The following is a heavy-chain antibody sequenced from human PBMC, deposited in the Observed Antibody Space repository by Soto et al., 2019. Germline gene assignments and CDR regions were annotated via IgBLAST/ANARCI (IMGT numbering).Heavy chain of an antibody. CDR1: VFTFSSYA. CDR3: AKGLDYGDYAPFDY. J-gene: IGHJ4*02. D-gene: IGHD4-17*01. CDR2: ISGSGGST. Sequence: WSRRLSCAASVFTFSSYAMSWVRQAPGKGLEWVSAISGSGGSTYYADSVKGRFTISRDNSKNTLYLQMNSLRAEDTAVYYCAKGLDYGDYAPFDYWGQGTLVTVSS. V-gene: IGHV3-23*01.